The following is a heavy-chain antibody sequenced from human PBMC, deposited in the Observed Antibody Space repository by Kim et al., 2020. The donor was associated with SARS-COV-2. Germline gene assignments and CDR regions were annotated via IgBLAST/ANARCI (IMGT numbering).Heavy chain of an antibody. CDR2: IKSKTDGGTT. Sequence: GGSLRLSCAASGFIFSNAWMSWVRQAPGKGLEWVGRIKSKTDGGTTDYAAPVKGRFTISRDDSKNTLYLQMNSLKTEDTAVYYCTASSPFWSGPLDYWGQGTLVTVSS. D-gene: IGHD3-3*01. V-gene: IGHV3-15*01. CDR1: GFIFSNAW. J-gene: IGHJ4*02. CDR3: TASSPFWSGPLDY.